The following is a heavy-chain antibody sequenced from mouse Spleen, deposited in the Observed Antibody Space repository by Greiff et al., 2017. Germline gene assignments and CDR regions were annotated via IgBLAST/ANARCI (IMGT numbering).Heavy chain of an antibody. CDR2: INPSSGYT. CDR1: GYTFTSYW. Sequence: QVQLQQSGAELVKPGGSVKLSCKASGYTFTSYWMHWVKQRPGQGLEWIGYINPSSGYTKYNQKFKDKATLTGDKSSSTAYMQLSSLTYEDSAVYYCARMGYDGNFYAMDYWGQGTSVTVSS. J-gene: IGHJ4*01. CDR3: ARMGYDGNFYAMDY. D-gene: IGHD2-2*01. V-gene: IGHV1-7*01.